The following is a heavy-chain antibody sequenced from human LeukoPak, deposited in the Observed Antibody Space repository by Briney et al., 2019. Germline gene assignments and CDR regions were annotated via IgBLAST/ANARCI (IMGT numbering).Heavy chain of an antibody. CDR3: ARHTYYDSSGYYCAFDI. Sequence: GESLKISCKGSGYSFTSYWIGWVRQMPGKGLVWMGIIYPGDSDTRYSPSFQGQVTISADKSISTAYLQWSSLKASDTAMYYCARHTYYDSSGYYCAFDIWGQGTMVTVSS. V-gene: IGHV5-51*01. D-gene: IGHD3-22*01. CDR2: IYPGDSDT. CDR1: GYSFTSYW. J-gene: IGHJ3*02.